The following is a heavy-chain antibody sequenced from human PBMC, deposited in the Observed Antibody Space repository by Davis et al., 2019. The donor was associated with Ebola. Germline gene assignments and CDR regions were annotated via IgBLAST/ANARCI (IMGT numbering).Heavy chain of an antibody. CDR2: IKYDGSIA. J-gene: IGHJ4*02. CDR3: AKSDYLDY. V-gene: IGHV3-74*01. Sequence: GESLKISCAASGFTFSSYGMHWVRQPPGKGLVWVSRIKYDGSIATYADSVKGRFTISRDNAKNTLYLQMNSLRAEDTAVYYCAKSDYLDYWGRGTLVTVSS. CDR1: GFTFSSYG.